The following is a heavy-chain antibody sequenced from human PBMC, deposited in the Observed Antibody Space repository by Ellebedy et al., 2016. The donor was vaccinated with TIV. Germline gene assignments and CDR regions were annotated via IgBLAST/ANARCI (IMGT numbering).Heavy chain of an antibody. D-gene: IGHD2-2*01. CDR1: GFTFSSYW. V-gene: IGHV3-74*01. CDR2: INSDGSRT. Sequence: GESLKISCAASGFTFSSYWMHWVRQAPGKGLVWVSRINSDGSRTSYADSVKGRFTISRDNAKNTLYLQMNSLRSEDTAVYYCALLCSSTSCGHRDAFDIWGQGTMVTVSS. CDR3: ALLCSSTSCGHRDAFDI. J-gene: IGHJ3*02.